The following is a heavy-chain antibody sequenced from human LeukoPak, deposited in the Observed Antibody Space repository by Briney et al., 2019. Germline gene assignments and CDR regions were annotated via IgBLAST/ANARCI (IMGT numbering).Heavy chain of an antibody. CDR1: GFTFSANW. J-gene: IGHJ4*02. V-gene: IGHV3-7*04. D-gene: IGHD5-12*01. CDR3: ARGYSSTLYYFDN. CDR2: IKTDGSEI. Sequence: GSLRLSCAASGFTFSANWMSWVRQAPGKGLEWVANIKTDGSEIYYVDSVKGRFTISRDNAKNTLYLQMNNLRAEDTAVYYCARGYSSTLYYFDNWGQGTLVTVSS.